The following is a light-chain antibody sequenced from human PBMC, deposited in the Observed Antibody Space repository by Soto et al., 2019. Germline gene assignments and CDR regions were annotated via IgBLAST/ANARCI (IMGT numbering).Light chain of an antibody. Sequence: EIVVPQSPGTLSLSPGEIATLSCRASQSVSNNYLAWYQQKPGQAPRLLIYGASNRATGIPDRFSGSGSGTDFTLTISRLEPEDFAVYYCQQYGSSGTFGQGTKVDIK. CDR3: QQYGSSGT. CDR1: QSVSNNY. J-gene: IGKJ1*01. CDR2: GAS. V-gene: IGKV3-20*01.